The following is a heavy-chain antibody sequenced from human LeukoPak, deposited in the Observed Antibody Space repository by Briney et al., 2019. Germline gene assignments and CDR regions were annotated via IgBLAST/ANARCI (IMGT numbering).Heavy chain of an antibody. CDR3: ARTAIRVDLFDS. D-gene: IGHD2-21*02. CDR2: ISSHAAYI. Sequence: PGGSLRLSCAASGFLFGGHAMVWVRQAPGKGLECVSSISSHAAYINYADSVKGRFTISRDNDKNSLFLDMNSLRVDDTAVYFCARTAIRVDLFDSWGQGTLVTVSS. V-gene: IGHV3-21*01. J-gene: IGHJ4*02. CDR1: GFLFGGHA.